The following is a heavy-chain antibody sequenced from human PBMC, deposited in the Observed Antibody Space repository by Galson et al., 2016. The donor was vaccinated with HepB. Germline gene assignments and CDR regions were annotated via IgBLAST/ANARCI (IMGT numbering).Heavy chain of an antibody. D-gene: IGHD5-24*01. CDR1: GDSISSPSHF. V-gene: IGHV4-39*07. Sequence: SETLSLTCTVSGDSISSPSHFWGWIRQPPGKGLEWIGNINHSGKTFYNPSLMSRVTMSVHTSKNQFSLKVTSVTAADTATYFCTRGTDAYKLGNTWGQGILVTVSS. CDR3: TRGTDAYKLGNT. CDR2: INHSGKT. J-gene: IGHJ5*02.